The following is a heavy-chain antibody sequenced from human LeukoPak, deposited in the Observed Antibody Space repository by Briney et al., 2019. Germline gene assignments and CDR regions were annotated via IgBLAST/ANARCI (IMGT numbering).Heavy chain of an antibody. D-gene: IGHD5-12*01. CDR3: AKSRGYGGYDSFDY. J-gene: IGHJ4*02. V-gene: IGHV3-9*01. CDR1: GFTFDDYA. Sequence: GRSLRLSCAASGFTFDDYAMHWVRQAPGKGLEWVSGISWNSGSIGYADSVKGRFTISRDNAKNSLYLQMNSLRAEDTALYYCAKSRGYGGYDSFDYWGQGTLVTVSS. CDR2: ISWNSGSI.